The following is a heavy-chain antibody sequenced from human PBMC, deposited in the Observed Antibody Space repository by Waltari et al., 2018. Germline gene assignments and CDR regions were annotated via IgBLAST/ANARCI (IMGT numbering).Heavy chain of an antibody. J-gene: IGHJ5*02. Sequence: QVQLQESGPGLVKPSETLSLTCTVSGGSISSHYWSWIRQPPGKGLAWIGYIHYSGSTNYNPPLTSRLTISLDTSKNQFSLEPSSVTAADTAVYYCARVAPKNLQYSYCNGGSCYSNWFDPWGQGTLVTVSS. CDR1: GGSISSHY. CDR3: ARVAPKNLQYSYCNGGSCYSNWFDP. D-gene: IGHD2-15*01. V-gene: IGHV4-59*11. CDR2: IHYSGST.